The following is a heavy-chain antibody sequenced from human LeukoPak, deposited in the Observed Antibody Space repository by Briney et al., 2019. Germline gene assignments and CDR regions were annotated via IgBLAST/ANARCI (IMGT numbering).Heavy chain of an antibody. CDR1: GGSFSGYY. Sequence: PSETLSLTCAVYGGSFSGYYWSWIRQPPGKGLEWIGEINHSGSTNYNPSLKSRVTISVDTSKNQFSLKLSSVTAADTAVYYCARHGVTGRYFDWLLSFSNWFDPWGQGTLVTVSS. CDR3: ARHGVTGRYFDWLLSFSNWFDP. D-gene: IGHD3-9*01. V-gene: IGHV4-34*01. J-gene: IGHJ5*02. CDR2: INHSGST.